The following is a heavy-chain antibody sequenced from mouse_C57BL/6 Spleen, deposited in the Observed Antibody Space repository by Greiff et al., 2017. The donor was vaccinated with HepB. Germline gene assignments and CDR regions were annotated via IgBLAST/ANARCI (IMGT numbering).Heavy chain of an antibody. D-gene: IGHD1-1*01. V-gene: IGHV1-82*01. CDR3: ARSGIRDYGSSWFAY. CDR2: IYPGDGDT. J-gene: IGHJ3*01. CDR1: GYAFSSSW. Sequence: QVQLKESGPELVKPGASVKISCKASGYAFSSSWMNWVKQRPGKGLEWIGRIYPGDGDTNYNGKFKGKATLTADKSSSTAYMQLSSLTSEDSAVYFCARSGIRDYGSSWFAYWGQGTLVTVSA.